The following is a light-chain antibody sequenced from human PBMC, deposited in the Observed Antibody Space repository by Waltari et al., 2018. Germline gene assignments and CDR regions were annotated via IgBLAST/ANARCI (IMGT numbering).Light chain of an antibody. V-gene: IGLV2-8*01. Sequence: QSALTQPPSASGSPGQSVTISCTGTSSDGGRYNYVSWYQHHPGEAPTLIISGVSKRPSGVPDRFSGSKSGNTASLTVSGLQPEDEADYYCSSFAGYNTPFVFGTGTKVTVL. CDR1: SSDGGRYNY. J-gene: IGLJ1*01. CDR2: GVS. CDR3: SSFAGYNTPFV.